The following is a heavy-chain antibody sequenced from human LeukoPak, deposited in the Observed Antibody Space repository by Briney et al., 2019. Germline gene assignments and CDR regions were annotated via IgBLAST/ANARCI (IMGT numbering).Heavy chain of an antibody. V-gene: IGHV1-2*02. CDR1: GYTFTVYY. D-gene: IGHD3-3*01. J-gene: IGHJ3*01. Sequence: ASVKVSCKASGYTFTVYYIHWVRQASGQGLEWVGWINPNSGGTNYAQKFQGRVTMTSDASISTAYMELSRLRSDDTAVYYCAGDRDFRSGTSPFHVWGQGTMVAVSS. CDR3: AGDRDFRSGTSPFHV. CDR2: INPNSGGT.